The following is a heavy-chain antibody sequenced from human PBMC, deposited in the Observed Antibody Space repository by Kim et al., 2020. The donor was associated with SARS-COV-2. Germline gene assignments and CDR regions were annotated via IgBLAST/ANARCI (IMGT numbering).Heavy chain of an antibody. V-gene: IGHV1-2*02. D-gene: IGHD3-3*01. J-gene: IGHJ4*02. Sequence: NYAQKFQGRVTMTRDTSISTAYMELSRLRSDDTAVYYCARGFLEWYYFDYWGQGTLVTVSS. CDR3: ARGFLEWYYFDY.